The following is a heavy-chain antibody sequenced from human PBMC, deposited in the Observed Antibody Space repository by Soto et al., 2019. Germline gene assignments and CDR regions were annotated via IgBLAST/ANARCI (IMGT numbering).Heavy chain of an antibody. CDR1: GYTFTSYG. V-gene: IGHV1-18*04. J-gene: IGHJ4*02. D-gene: IGHD2-2*01. CDR2: ISAYNGNT. Sequence: GASVKVSCKASGYTFTSYGISWVRQAPGQGLEWMGWISAYNGNTNYAQKLQGRVTLTTDTSTSTAYMELRSLRSDDTAVYYCARDYCSSTSCSFPFDYWGQGTLVTVSS. CDR3: ARDYCSSTSCSFPFDY.